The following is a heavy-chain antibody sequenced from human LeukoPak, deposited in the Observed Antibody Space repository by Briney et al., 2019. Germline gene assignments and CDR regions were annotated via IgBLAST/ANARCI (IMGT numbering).Heavy chain of an antibody. CDR1: GGSISSSSYY. J-gene: IGHJ4*02. Sequence: SETLSLTCTVSGGSISSSSYYWGWIRQPPGKGLEWIGSIYYSGSTYYNPSFKSRVTISVDTSKNQFSLKLSSVTAADTAVYYCARDTYGAGKNDYWGQGTLVTVSS. V-gene: IGHV4-39*07. CDR3: ARDTYGAGKNDY. D-gene: IGHD6-19*01. CDR2: IYYSGST.